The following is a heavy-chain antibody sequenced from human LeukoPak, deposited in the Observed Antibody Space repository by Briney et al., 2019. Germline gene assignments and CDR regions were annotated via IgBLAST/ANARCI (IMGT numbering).Heavy chain of an antibody. V-gene: IGHV4-39*01. CDR1: GGSISSSSYY. D-gene: IGHD3-10*01. CDR2: IYYSGST. Sequence: SETLSLTCTVSGGSISSSSYYWGWIRQPPGKGLEWIGSIYYSGSTYYNPSLKSRVTVSVDTSKNQFSLKLSSVSAADTAVYYCARVGGDSGSYYREYYMDVWGKGTTV. CDR3: ARVGGDSGSYYREYYMDV. J-gene: IGHJ6*03.